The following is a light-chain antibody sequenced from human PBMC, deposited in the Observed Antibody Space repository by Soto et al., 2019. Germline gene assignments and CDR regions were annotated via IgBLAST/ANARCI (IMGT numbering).Light chain of an antibody. CDR3: QQYSSSPLT. V-gene: IGKV3-20*01. Sequence: EIVLTQSQGTLSLSPGERATLSCLTSQSVRSSHLAWYQQKPGQAPRLLIYGASSRATGIPDRFSGSGSGTDFTLTISRLEPEDFAVYHCQQYSSSPLTFGGGTKVDIK. J-gene: IGKJ4*01. CDR1: QSVRSSH. CDR2: GAS.